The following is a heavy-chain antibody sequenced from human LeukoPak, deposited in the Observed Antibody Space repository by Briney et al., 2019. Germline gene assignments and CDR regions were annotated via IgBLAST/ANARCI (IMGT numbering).Heavy chain of an antibody. V-gene: IGHV4-34*01. Sequence: KPSETLSLTCAVYGGSFSGYYWSWIRQPPGKGLEWIGEINHSGSTNYNPSLKSRVTISVDTSKNQFSLKLSSVTAADTAVYYCARGSMAVAGPAWYWGQGTLVTVSS. J-gene: IGHJ4*02. CDR2: INHSGST. D-gene: IGHD6-19*01. CDR3: ARGSMAVAGPAWY. CDR1: GGSFSGYY.